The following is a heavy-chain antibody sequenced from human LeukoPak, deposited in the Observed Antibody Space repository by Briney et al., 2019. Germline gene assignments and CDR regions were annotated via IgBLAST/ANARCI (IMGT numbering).Heavy chain of an antibody. CDR1: GFTFITYA. CDR2: ISNNGEDT. J-gene: IGHJ4*02. V-gene: IGHV3-64*02. CDR3: VRGGGVVAGTYDY. Sequence: GGSLRLSCAASGFTFITYAFHWVRQAPGKGLEYVSAISNNGEDTYYADSVKGRFTISRDNSKNTLYLQMGSQRAEDMAVYYCVRGGGVVAGTYDYWGQGTLVTVSS. D-gene: IGHD6-19*01.